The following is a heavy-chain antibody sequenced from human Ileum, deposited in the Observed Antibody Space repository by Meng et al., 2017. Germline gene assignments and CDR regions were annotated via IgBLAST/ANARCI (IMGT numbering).Heavy chain of an antibody. CDR3: ARGHYDKYFDS. D-gene: IGHD3-22*01. CDR1: VGSFNTGSYY. J-gene: IGHJ4*02. V-gene: IGHV4-61*01. CDR2: MYFSGSS. Sequence: QAPLQEAGHDLVRPSETLSLTCTISVGSFNTGSYYGSWIRQPPGKGLEWIGYMYFSGSSKYNASLKSRVSISVDTSKKQFSLNLTSVTAADTAVYYCARGHYDKYFDSWGQGTLVTVSS.